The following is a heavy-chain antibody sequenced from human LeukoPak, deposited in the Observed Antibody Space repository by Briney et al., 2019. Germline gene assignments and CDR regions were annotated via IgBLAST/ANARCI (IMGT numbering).Heavy chain of an antibody. J-gene: IGHJ4*02. Sequence: PGGSLRLSCAASGFTFSGYAMSWVRQAPGKGLEWVSAISGSGGSTYYADSVKGRFTISRDNSKNTLYLQMNSLRAEDTAVYYCAKADIVVVVAADGSFDYWGQGTLVTVSS. CDR1: GFTFSGYA. CDR3: AKADIVVVVAADGSFDY. V-gene: IGHV3-23*01. CDR2: ISGSGGST. D-gene: IGHD2-15*01.